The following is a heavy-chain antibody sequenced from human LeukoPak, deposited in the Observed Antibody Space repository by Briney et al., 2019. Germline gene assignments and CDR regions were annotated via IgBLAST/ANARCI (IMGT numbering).Heavy chain of an antibody. V-gene: IGHV4-39*01. D-gene: IGHD4-17*01. Sequence: PSETLSLTCTVSGGSISSSSYYWGWIRQPPGKGLEWIGSIYYSGSTYYNPSLKSRVTIPVDTSKNQFSLKLSSVTAADTAVYYCAGIMDYGDYDHVYWGQGTLVTVSS. CDR3: AGIMDYGDYDHVY. J-gene: IGHJ4*02. CDR2: IYYSGST. CDR1: GGSISSSSYY.